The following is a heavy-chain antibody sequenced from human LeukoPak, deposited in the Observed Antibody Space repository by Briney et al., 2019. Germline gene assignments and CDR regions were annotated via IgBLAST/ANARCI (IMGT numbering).Heavy chain of an antibody. Sequence: GGSLRLSCAASGFTFNDYEMNWVRQAPGKGLEWVSYISSSGGTIFYADSVKGRFTISRDNAKNSLYLQMNGLRAEDTAVYYCARNSYAFDMWGQGTMVTVSS. CDR3: ARNSYAFDM. J-gene: IGHJ3*02. CDR2: ISSSGGTI. CDR1: GFTFNDYE. V-gene: IGHV3-48*03.